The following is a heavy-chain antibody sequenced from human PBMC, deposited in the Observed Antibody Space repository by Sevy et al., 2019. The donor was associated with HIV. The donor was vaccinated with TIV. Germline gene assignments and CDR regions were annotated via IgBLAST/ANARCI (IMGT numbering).Heavy chain of an antibody. V-gene: IGHV3-48*01. J-gene: IGHJ6*02. D-gene: IGHD5-12*01. CDR2: ISSTSNTI. CDR1: GFTFSTYN. Sequence: GGSLRLSCAASGFTFSTYNMHWVRQAPGKGLEWVSYISSTSNTIYYADSVKGRFTISRDNADNSLYLQMNSLRAEDTAVYYCAKAGATKDGMDVWGQGTTVTVSS. CDR3: AKAGATKDGMDV.